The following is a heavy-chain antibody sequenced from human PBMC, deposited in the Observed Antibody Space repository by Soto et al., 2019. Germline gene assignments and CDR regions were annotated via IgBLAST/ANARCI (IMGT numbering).Heavy chain of an antibody. CDR1: GFTFSNYA. CDR2: ISYDGSNK. V-gene: IGHV3-30-3*01. CDR3: ARTVNYDFWSGLGY. D-gene: IGHD3-3*01. J-gene: IGHJ4*02. Sequence: GGSLRLSCAASGFTFSNYATHWVRQAPGKGLEWVAVISYDGSNKYYADSVKGRFTISRDNSKNTLYLQMNSLRAEDTAVYYCARTVNYDFWSGLGYWGQGTLVTVSS.